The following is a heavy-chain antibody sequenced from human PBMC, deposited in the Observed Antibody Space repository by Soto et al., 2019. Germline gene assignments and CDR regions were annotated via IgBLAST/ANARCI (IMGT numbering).Heavy chain of an antibody. CDR1: EFTFSNYW. CDR3: EGGVRHHYPRAV. J-gene: IGHJ6*02. Sequence: GGSLRLSCAASEFTFSNYWMHWVRQAPGKGLVWVSRIKGDGSITNYADSVKGRFTISRDNAKNTLFLQMDSVTAEDTAVYYCEGGVRHHYPRAVWAQGTTVTVSS. V-gene: IGHV3-74*01. CDR2: IKGDGSIT. D-gene: IGHD1-26*01.